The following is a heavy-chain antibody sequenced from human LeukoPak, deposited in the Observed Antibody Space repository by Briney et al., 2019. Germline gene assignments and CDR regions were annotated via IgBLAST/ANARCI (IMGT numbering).Heavy chain of an antibody. CDR2: ISWNSGSI. CDR3: AKDMWDLDTYYYDSSGYPDY. J-gene: IGHJ4*02. CDR1: GFTFDDYA. D-gene: IGHD3-22*01. V-gene: IGHV3-9*01. Sequence: GGSLRLSCAASGFTFDDYAMHWVRQAPGKGLEWVSGISWNSGSIGYADSVKGRFTISRDNSKNTLYLQMNSLRAEDTAVYYCAKDMWDLDTYYYDSSGYPDYWGQGTLVTVSS.